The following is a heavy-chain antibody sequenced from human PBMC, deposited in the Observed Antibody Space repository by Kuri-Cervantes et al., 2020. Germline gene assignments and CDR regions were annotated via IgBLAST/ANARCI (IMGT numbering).Heavy chain of an antibody. CDR2: IYHSGST. D-gene: IGHD3-10*01. CDR3: ARLGVELWFGEPRPNWFDP. J-gene: IGHJ5*02. CDR1: GGSISSGGYS. V-gene: IGHV4-30-2*01. Sequence: LRLSCGVSGGSISSGGYSWNWSRQPPGKGLEWIGNIYHSGSTFYNPSLKSRVTISVDRSKNQFSLKLSSLTAADTAVYYCARLGVELWFGEPRPNWFDPWGQGTLVTVSS.